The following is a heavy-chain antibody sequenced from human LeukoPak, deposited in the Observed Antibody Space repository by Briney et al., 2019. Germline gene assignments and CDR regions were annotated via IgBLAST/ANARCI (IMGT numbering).Heavy chain of an antibody. J-gene: IGHJ3*02. D-gene: IGHD3-10*01. V-gene: IGHV1-8*02. CDR1: GYTFTSYY. CDR2: MNPNSGNT. Sequence: GASVKVSCKASGYTFTSYYMHWVRQATGQGLEWMGWMNPNSGNTGYAQKFQGRVTMTRNTSISTAYMELSSLRSEDTAVYYCATFPRIWFGGADAFDIWGQGTMVTVSS. CDR3: ATFPRIWFGGADAFDI.